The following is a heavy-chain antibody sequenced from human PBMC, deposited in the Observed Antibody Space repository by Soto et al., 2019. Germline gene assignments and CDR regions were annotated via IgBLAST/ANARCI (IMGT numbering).Heavy chain of an antibody. CDR1: GASISYGGFA. J-gene: IGHJ4*02. CDR3: ARGGGYDSFDY. D-gene: IGHD5-12*01. CDR2: ISHLEST. V-gene: IGHV4-30-2*06. Sequence: SETLSLTCTVSGASISYGGFAWSWIRQSPGKGLEWIGYISHLESTYFHPSFKSRLTMSIDRTRNQFSLKPSSVTAADMAVYYCARGGGYDSFDYWGQGVLVTVS.